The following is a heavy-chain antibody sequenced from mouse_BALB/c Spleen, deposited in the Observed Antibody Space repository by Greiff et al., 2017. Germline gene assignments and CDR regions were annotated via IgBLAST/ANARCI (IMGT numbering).Heavy chain of an antibody. CDR1: GFTFSDYY. D-gene: IGHD2-4*01. J-gene: IGHJ3*01. Sequence: EVMLVESGGGLVKPGGSLKLSCAASGFTFSDYYMYWVRQTPEKRLEWVATISDGGSYTYYPDSVKGRFTISRDNAKNNLYLQMSSLKSEDTAMYYCARDNYYDYDGFAYWGQGTLVTVSA. CDR3: ARDNYYDYDGFAY. V-gene: IGHV5-4*02. CDR2: ISDGGSYT.